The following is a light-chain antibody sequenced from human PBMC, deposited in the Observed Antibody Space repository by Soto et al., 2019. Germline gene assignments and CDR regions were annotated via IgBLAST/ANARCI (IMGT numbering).Light chain of an antibody. J-gene: IGKJ3*01. CDR1: QSVSSSY. Sequence: EIVLTQSSGTLSLSTGERAILSCRASQSVSSSYFAWYQQKPGQAPRLLIYGASSRATGIPDRFSGSGSGTDFTLTISRLEPEDFAVYYCQQYVTSQITFGPGTKVIS. CDR2: GAS. V-gene: IGKV3-20*01. CDR3: QQYVTSQIT.